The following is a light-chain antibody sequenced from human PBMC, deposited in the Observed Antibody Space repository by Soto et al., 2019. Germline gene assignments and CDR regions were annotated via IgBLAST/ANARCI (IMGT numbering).Light chain of an antibody. CDR2: DVS. CDR1: QSVTSA. V-gene: IGKV3-11*01. J-gene: IGKJ4*01. Sequence: EIVLTQSPATLSLSPGDIATLSCRASQSVTSALAWFQQKPGQAPRLLIYDVSRRATGIPARFSGSGSGTDFTLTSNSLEPEDFAVYYCQQRTTWPSFGGGTKVEIK. CDR3: QQRTTWPS.